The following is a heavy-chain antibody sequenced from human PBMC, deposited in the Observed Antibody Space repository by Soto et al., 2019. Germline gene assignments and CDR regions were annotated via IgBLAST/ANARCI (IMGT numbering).Heavy chain of an antibody. CDR1: XFTFSSYS. CDR3: ASHPRDSSGYWYYFDY. V-gene: IGHV3-21*01. D-gene: IGHD3-22*01. CDR2: ISSSSSYI. Sequence: EVQLVESGGGLVKPGGSLRLSCAASXFTFSSYSMNWVRQAPGKGLEWVSSISSSSSYIYYADSVKGRFTISRDNAKNSLYLQMNSLRAEDTAVYYCASHPRDSSGYWYYFDYWGQGTLVTVSS. J-gene: IGHJ4*02.